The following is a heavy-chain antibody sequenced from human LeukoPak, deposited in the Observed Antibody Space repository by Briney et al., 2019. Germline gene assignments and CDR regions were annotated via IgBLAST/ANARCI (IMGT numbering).Heavy chain of an antibody. V-gene: IGHV3-33*06. D-gene: IGHD2-2*02. CDR2: IWYDGSNK. CDR3: AKPGSLYQLLYNWYFDL. CDR1: GFTFSSYG. Sequence: GGSLRLSCAASGFTFSSYGMHWVRQAPGKGLEWVAVIWYDGSNKYYADSVKGRFTISRDNSKNTLYLQMNSLRAEDTAVYYCAKPGSLYQLLYNWYFDLWGRGTLVTVSS. J-gene: IGHJ2*01.